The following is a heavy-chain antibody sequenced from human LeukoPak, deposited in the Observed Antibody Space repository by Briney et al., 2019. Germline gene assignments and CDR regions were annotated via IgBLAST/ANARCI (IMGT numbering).Heavy chain of an antibody. CDR3: ARLRDGDDCCDFDL. CDR2: INHSGSA. D-gene: IGHD2-21*02. V-gene: IGHV4-34*01. Sequence: SETLSLTCAVSGGSFSGYFWSWIRQPPGKGLEWIGEINHSGSANYNPSLKSRVTTSVDTSKKQFSLKLSSVTAADTAVYYCARLRDGDDCCDFDLWGRGTLVTVSS. J-gene: IGHJ2*01. CDR1: GGSFSGYF.